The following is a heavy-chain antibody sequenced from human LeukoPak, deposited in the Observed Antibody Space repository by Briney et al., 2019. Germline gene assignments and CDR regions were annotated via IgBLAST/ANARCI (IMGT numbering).Heavy chain of an antibody. CDR1: GFTLCCYA. D-gene: IGHD3-3*01. CDR3: ARGTDFWSGPSPFDY. Sequence: GVPLRLPCGAWGFTLCCYAVHGVGRSPAKGREGLAVLSEWGRNKYYADSVKGRFTISRDNSKTTLYLQMNSLRAEDTAVYYCARGTDFWSGPSPFDYWGQGTLVTVSS. J-gene: IGHJ4*02. CDR2: LSEWGRNK. V-gene: IGHV3-30*04.